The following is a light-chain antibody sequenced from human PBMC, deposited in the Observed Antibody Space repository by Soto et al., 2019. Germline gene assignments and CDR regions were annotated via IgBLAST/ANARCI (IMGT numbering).Light chain of an antibody. V-gene: IGKV3-20*01. CDR3: QQYGSSPLT. CDR2: GAS. J-gene: IGKJ4*01. CDR1: QSVSSNY. Sequence: EIVLTQSPGTLSLSPGERATLSCRASQSVSSNYLAWYQHKLGQAPRLLIYGASSGATGIPARFSGSGSGTDFNLTISRLEPEDFAVYFCQQYGSSPLTFGGGTKVEMK.